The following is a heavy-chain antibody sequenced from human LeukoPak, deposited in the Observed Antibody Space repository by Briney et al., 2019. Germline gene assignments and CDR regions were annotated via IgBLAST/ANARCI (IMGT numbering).Heavy chain of an antibody. D-gene: IGHD3-3*01. V-gene: IGHV4-34*01. CDR1: GGSFSGYY. CDR3: ARSDWGFWSGYYTESKNNWFDP. CDR2: INHSGST. J-gene: IGHJ5*02. Sequence: SETLSLTCAVYGGSFSGYYWSWIRQPPGKGLEWIGEINHSGSTNYNPSLKSRVTISVDTSKNQFSLKLSSVTAADTAVYYCARSDWGFWSGYYTESKNNWFDPWGQGTLVTVSS.